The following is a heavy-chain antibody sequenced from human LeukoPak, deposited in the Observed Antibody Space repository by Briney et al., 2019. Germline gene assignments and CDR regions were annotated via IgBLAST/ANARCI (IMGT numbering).Heavy chain of an antibody. CDR1: GGSLSSGSYY. CDR3: ARTGGYSYGFLDY. Sequence: SETLSLTCTVSGGSLSSGSYYWSWIRQPPGKGLEWIGYIYYSGSTNYNPSLKSRVTISVDTSKNQFSLKLSSVTAADTAVYYCARTGGYSYGFLDYWGQGTLVTVSS. J-gene: IGHJ4*02. CDR2: IYYSGST. V-gene: IGHV4-61*01. D-gene: IGHD5-18*01.